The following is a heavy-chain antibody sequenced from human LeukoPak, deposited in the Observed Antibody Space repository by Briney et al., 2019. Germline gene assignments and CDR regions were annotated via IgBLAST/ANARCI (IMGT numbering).Heavy chain of an antibody. CDR1: AFTFSSYA. CDR2: ISGSGGST. Sequence: GPSLRLSRAPSAFTFSSYAMSWVRQAPGKGLEWVSAISGSGGSTYYADSVKGRFTISRDNSKNTLYLQMNSLRAEDTAVYYCAKDLTSIQLWLEGINYYYGMDVWGQGTTVTVSS. D-gene: IGHD5-18*01. CDR3: AKDLTSIQLWLEGINYYYGMDV. J-gene: IGHJ6*02. V-gene: IGHV3-23*01.